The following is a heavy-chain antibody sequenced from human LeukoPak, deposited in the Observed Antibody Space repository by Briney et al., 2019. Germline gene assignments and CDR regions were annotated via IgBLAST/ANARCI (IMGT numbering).Heavy chain of an antibody. CDR2: ISYDGINK. V-gene: IGHV3-30*03. Sequence: GGSLRLSCAASGFTFSSYGMHWVRRPPGKGLEWVAVISYDGINKYHADSVKGRFTISRDNSKNTLYLQMNSLRAEDTAVYYCARGRGDYYDSSGYYLFDYWGQGTLVTVSS. D-gene: IGHD3-22*01. J-gene: IGHJ4*02. CDR3: ARGRGDYYDSSGYYLFDY. CDR1: GFTFSSYG.